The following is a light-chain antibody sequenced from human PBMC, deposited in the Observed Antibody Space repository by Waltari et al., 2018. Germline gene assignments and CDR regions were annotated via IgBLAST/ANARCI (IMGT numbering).Light chain of an antibody. CDR1: SSNIGKNS. V-gene: IGLV1-44*01. Sequence: QSVLTQPPSASGTPGQRVSISCSGSSSNIGKNSVNWYQQPPGTAPRLLSYSNNQRPSGVPDRFSGSKSGTSASLAISGLQSEDEADYYCATWDDSLNGLFGGGTKLTVL. J-gene: IGLJ2*01. CDR3: ATWDDSLNGL. CDR2: SNN.